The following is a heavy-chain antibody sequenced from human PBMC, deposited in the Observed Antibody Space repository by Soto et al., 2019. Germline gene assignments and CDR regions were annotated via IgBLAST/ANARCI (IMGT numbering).Heavy chain of an antibody. J-gene: IGHJ4*02. CDR1: GYTFTGHY. Sequence: GASVKVSCKASGYTFTGHYIHWVRQAPEQGPEWMGEIGPESGATRDAQKFQGRVTMTRDMSITTVYMELNNLSPDDTAVYYCGRGRSGQIGVFYWGQGPPVTVST. CDR2: IGPESGAT. V-gene: IGHV1-2*02. CDR3: GRGRSGQIGVFY. D-gene: IGHD1-26*01.